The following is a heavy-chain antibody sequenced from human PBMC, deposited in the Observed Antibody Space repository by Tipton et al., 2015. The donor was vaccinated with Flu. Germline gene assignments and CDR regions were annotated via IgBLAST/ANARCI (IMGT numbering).Heavy chain of an antibody. CDR2: ISSSGSTI. J-gene: IGHJ6*02. D-gene: IGHD3-3*01. V-gene: IGHV3-11*01. CDR3: ARDVTIFGVVIVGRETGMDV. CDR1: GFTFSDYY. Sequence: SLRLSCAASGFTFSDYYMSWIRQAPGKGLEWVSYISSSGSTIYYADSVKGRFTISRDNAKNSLYLQMNSLRAEDTAVYYCARDVTIFGVVIVGRETGMDVWGQGTTVTVSS.